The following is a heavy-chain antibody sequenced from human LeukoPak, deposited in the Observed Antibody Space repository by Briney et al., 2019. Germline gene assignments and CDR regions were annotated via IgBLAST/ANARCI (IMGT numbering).Heavy chain of an antibody. V-gene: IGHV3-74*01. Sequence: GGSLRLSCAASGFTFSSYWMHWVRHAPGKGLVWVSRINSDGSSTSYADSVKGRFTISRDNAKNTLYLQMNSLRAEDTAVYYCARVYYDSSGYYYSRAEYFQHWGQGTLVTVSS. D-gene: IGHD3-22*01. CDR1: GFTFSSYW. J-gene: IGHJ1*01. CDR3: ARVYYDSSGYYYSRAEYFQH. CDR2: INSDGSST.